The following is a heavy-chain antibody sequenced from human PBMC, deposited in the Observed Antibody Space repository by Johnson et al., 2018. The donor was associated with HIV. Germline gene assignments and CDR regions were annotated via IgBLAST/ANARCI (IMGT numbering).Heavy chain of an antibody. CDR3: ARGDGAARPGDDAFDM. CDR1: GFTFSMSA. CDR2: ISYDGSNK. Sequence: QVQLVESGGGVVQPGRSLRLTCAASGFTFSMSAMHWVRQAPGKGLEWVAVISYDGSNKYYADSVKGRFTISRDNSKNTLYLQKNSLRAEDTAVYYCARGDGAARPGDDAFDMWGQGTMVTVSS. J-gene: IGHJ3*02. V-gene: IGHV3-30*19. D-gene: IGHD6-25*01.